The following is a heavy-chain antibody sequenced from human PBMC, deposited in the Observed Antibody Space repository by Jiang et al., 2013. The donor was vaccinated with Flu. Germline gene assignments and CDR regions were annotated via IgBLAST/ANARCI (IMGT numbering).Heavy chain of an antibody. CDR2: IYYSGTT. CDR3: ARGREGQLALFDY. J-gene: IGHJ4*02. CDR1: GDSITSDGYS. D-gene: IGHD6-6*01. Sequence: PGLVRPSQTLSLTCTVSGDSITSDGYSWSWIRQHPGKGLECIGYIYYSGTTYYKPSLKSRVTISADTSKNEFSLRLSSVTAADTAVYYCARGREGQLALFDYWGQGTLVTVSS. V-gene: IGHV4-31*03.